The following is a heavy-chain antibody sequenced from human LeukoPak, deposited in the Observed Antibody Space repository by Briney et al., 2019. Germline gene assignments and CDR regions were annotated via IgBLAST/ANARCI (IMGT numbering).Heavy chain of an antibody. V-gene: IGHV1-8*03. CDR2: MNPNSGNT. CDR1: GYTFTSYD. J-gene: IGHJ6*03. D-gene: IGHD5-24*01. CDR3: ASGASESYYWYMDV. Sequence: GASVKVSCKASGYTFTSYDINWVRQATGQGLEWMGWMNPNSGNTDYAQKFQGRFTITINTSISTAYMELSSLRSEDTAVYYCASGASESYYWYMDVWGKGTTVTVSS.